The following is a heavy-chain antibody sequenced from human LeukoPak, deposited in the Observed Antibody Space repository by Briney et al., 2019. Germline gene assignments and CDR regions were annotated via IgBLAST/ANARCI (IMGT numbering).Heavy chain of an antibody. V-gene: IGHV1-46*03. J-gene: IGHJ4*02. CDR1: GYTFTSYY. D-gene: IGHD3-22*01. CDR3: ARASDSSGYYAPQHYFDY. CDR2: INPSGGSA. Sequence: ASVKVSCKASGYTFTSYYMHWVRQAPGQGLEWMGIINPSGGSASYAQKFQGRVTMTRDTSTSTVYMELSSLRSEDTAVYYCARASDSSGYYAPQHYFDYWGQGTLVTVSS.